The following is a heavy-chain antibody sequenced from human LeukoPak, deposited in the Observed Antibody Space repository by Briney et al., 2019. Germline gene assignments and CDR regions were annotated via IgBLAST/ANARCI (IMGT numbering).Heavy chain of an antibody. Sequence: ASVEVSCKASGYTFTGYYMHWVRQAPGQGLEWMGWINPNSGGTNYAQKFQGRVTMTRDTSISTAYMELSRLRSDDTAVYYCARDPYSGSYYAYFDYWGQGTLVTVSS. CDR1: GYTFTGYY. CDR3: ARDPYSGSYYAYFDY. J-gene: IGHJ4*02. V-gene: IGHV1-2*02. D-gene: IGHD1-26*01. CDR2: INPNSGGT.